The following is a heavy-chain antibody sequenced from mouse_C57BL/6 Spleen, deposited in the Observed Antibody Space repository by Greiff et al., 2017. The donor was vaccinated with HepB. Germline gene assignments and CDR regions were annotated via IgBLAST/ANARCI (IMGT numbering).Heavy chain of an antibody. CDR3: ARGGLRRHWYFEV. J-gene: IGHJ1*03. CDR2: ISSGSSTI. V-gene: IGHV5-17*01. Sequence: EVKLMESGGGLVKPGGSLKLSCAASGFTFSDYGMHWVRQAPEKGLEWVAYISSGSSTIYYADTVKGRFTISRDNAKNTLFLQMTSLRSEDTAMYYWARGGLRRHWYFEVWGTGTTVTVSS. CDR1: GFTFSDYG. D-gene: IGHD2-4*01.